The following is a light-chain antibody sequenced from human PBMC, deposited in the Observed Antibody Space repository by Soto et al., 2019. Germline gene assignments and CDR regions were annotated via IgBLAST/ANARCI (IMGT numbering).Light chain of an antibody. CDR3: AAWDDSLSGVV. J-gene: IGLJ2*01. CDR2: SNN. Sequence: QSVLTQPPSASGTPGQRVTISCSGSSSNIGSNYVYCYQQLPGTAPKLLIYSNNQRPSGVPDRFSCSKSGTSASLAIRGLRSEDEDDYYCAAWDDSLSGVVFGGGTKLTVL. V-gene: IGLV1-47*02. CDR1: SSNIGSNY.